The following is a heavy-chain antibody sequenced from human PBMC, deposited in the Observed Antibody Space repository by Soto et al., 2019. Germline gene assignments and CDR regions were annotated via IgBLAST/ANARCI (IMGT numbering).Heavy chain of an antibody. J-gene: IGHJ5*02. CDR3: ARAKDIVVVPAATEDPNNWFDP. CDR1: GGTFSSYA. CDR2: INPINGKA. V-gene: IGHV1-69*10. Sequence: ASVKVSCKASGGTFSSYAISWVRQAPGQGLEWMGWINPINGKANYSQKFQGRVTITRDTSASTAYMELSSLRSEDTAVYYCARAKDIVVVPAATEDPNNWFDPWGQGTLVTVSS. D-gene: IGHD2-2*01.